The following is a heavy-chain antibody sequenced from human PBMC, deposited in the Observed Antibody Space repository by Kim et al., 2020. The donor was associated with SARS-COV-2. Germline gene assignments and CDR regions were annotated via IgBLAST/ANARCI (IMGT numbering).Heavy chain of an antibody. CDR2: ISAYNGNR. Sequence: ASVKVSCKASGYTFTSYGISWVRQAPGQGLEWMGWISAYNGNRNYAQKLQGRVTMTTDTSTSTAYMELRSLRSDDTAVYYCARDRVITFGGVIVDSYYYGVVLWGQGTTVTVSS. V-gene: IGHV1-18*01. CDR1: GYTFTSYG. J-gene: IGHJ6*02. CDR3: ARDRVITFGGVIVDSYYYGVVL. D-gene: IGHD3-16*02.